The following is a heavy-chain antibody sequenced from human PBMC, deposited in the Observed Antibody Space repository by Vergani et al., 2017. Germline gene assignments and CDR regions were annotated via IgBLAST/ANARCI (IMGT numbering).Heavy chain of an antibody. CDR3: AGSSGWYLDYFDY. CDR2: ISSSSSYI. CDR1: GFTFSSYS. V-gene: IGHV3-21*02. J-gene: IGHJ4*02. D-gene: IGHD6-19*01. Sequence: VQLVESGGGVVQPGGSLRLSCAASGFTFSSYSMNWVRQAPGKGLEWVSSISSSSSYIYYADSVKGRFTISRDNAKNSLYLQMNSLRAEDTAVYYCAGSSGWYLDYFDYWGQGTLVTVSS.